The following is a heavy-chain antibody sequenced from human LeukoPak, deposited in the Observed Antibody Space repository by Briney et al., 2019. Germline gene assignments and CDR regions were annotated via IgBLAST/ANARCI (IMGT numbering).Heavy chain of an antibody. J-gene: IGHJ4*02. V-gene: IGHV1-18*01. D-gene: IGHD3-3*01. CDR3: AREFTAYDFWSGYIPLDY. CDR1: GYTFTSYG. CDR2: ISAYSGNT. Sequence: ASVKVSCKASGYTFTSYGISWVRQAPGQGLEWMGWISAYSGNTNYAQKLQGRVTMTTDTSTSTAYMELRSLRSDDTAVYYCAREFTAYDFWSGYIPLDYWGQGTLVTVSS.